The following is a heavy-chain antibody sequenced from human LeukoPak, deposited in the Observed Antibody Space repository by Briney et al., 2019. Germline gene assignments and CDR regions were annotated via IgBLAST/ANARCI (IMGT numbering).Heavy chain of an antibody. CDR3: ARGRVPAAIPYYYYGMDV. V-gene: IGHV4-34*01. CDR2: INHSGST. Sequence: SETLSHTCAVYGGSFSGYYWSWIRQPPGKGLEWIGEINHSGSTNYNPSLKSRVTISVDTSKNQFSLKLSSVTAAGTAVYYCARGRVPAAIPYYYYGMDVWGKGTTVTVSS. D-gene: IGHD2-2*01. CDR1: GGSFSGYY. J-gene: IGHJ6*04.